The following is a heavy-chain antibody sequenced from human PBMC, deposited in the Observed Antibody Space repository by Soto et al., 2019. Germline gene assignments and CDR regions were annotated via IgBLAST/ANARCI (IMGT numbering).Heavy chain of an antibody. CDR2: INHSGST. J-gene: IGHJ4*02. CDR1: GGSFSGYY. D-gene: IGHD2-15*01. V-gene: IGHV4-34*01. Sequence: QVQLQQWGAGLLKPSETLSLTCAVYGGSFSGYYWSWIRQPPGKGLEWIGEINHSGSTNYNPSLKSRVTISVDTSKNHFALKLSSVTAADTAVYYCARGRLGYCSGGSCRYYFDYWGQGTLVTVSS. CDR3: ARGRLGYCSGGSCRYYFDY.